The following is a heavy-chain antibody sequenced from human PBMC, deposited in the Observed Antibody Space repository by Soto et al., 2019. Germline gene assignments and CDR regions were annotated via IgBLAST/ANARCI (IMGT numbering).Heavy chain of an antibody. J-gene: IGHJ6*02. D-gene: IGHD1-7*01. CDR1: GFSFSRFH. V-gene: IGHV3-13*01. CDR3: ARDHWNFEAYYYFGMDV. CDR2: IGTAGDT. Sequence: EVQLVESGGDLVQPGGSLRLSCVASGFSFSRFHLHWVRQVTGKGLEWVSAIGTAGDTYYSGSVKGRFTISRENAKNSLYLQMNSLRAEDTAVYFCARDHWNFEAYYYFGMDVWGQGTTVAVSS.